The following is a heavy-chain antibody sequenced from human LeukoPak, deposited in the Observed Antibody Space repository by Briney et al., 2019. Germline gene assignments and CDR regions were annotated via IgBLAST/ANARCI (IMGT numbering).Heavy chain of an antibody. D-gene: IGHD6-13*01. CDR1: GGSISSSNW. Sequence: SETLSLTCAVSGGSISSSNWRSWVRQPPGKGLEWIGEIYHSGSTNYNPSLKSRVTISVDKSKNQFSLKLSSVTAADTAVYYCARGVAAAGTDWFDPWGQGTLVTVSS. J-gene: IGHJ5*02. CDR3: ARGVAAAGTDWFDP. V-gene: IGHV4-4*02. CDR2: IYHSGST.